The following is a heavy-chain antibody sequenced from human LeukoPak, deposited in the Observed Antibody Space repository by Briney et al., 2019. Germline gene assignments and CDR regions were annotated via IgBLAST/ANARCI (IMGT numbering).Heavy chain of an antibody. Sequence: GRTLRLSCAASGFTFSSYGMHWVRQAPGKGLEWVAVIWYDGSNKYYADSVKGRFTISRDNSKNTLYLQMNSLRAEDTAVYYCAKTYSGSYPYYFDYWGQGTLVTVSS. CDR2: IWYDGSNK. V-gene: IGHV3-33*06. CDR1: GFTFSSYG. D-gene: IGHD1-26*01. J-gene: IGHJ4*02. CDR3: AKTYSGSYPYYFDY.